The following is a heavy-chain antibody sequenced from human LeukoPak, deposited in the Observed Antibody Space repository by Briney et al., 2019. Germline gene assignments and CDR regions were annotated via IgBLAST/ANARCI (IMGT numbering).Heavy chain of an antibody. Sequence: GGSLRLSCAASGITVSSIYMSWVRQAPGKGLEWVSVIYSGGSTYYADSVRGRFTISRDNAKNSLYLQMNSLRAEDTAVYYCARDGDGGKRFDYWGQGTLVTVSS. J-gene: IGHJ4*02. CDR1: GITVSSIY. CDR3: ARDGDGGKRFDY. CDR2: IYSGGST. D-gene: IGHD4-23*01. V-gene: IGHV3-53*01.